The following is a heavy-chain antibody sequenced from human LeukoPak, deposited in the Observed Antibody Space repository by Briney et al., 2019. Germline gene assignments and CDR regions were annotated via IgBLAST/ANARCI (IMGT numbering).Heavy chain of an antibody. CDR1: GFTFRDYA. J-gene: IGHJ4*02. D-gene: IGHD5-18*01. Sequence: GGSLRLSCTASGFTFRDYAMSWVRQAPGKGLEWAAVISGSGGSTYYAGSVQGRFTISRDNFKNTMYLQMNSLRAEDTAVYYCAKGADGYSYGCRGDYWGQGTLVTVSS. V-gene: IGHV3-23*01. CDR2: ISGSGGST. CDR3: AKGADGYSYGCRGDY.